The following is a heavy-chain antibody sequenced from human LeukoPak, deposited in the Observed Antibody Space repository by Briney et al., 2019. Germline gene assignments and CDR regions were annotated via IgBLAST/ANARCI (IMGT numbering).Heavy chain of an antibody. Sequence: GESLKISCAASGFTFSSYAMHWVRQAPGKGLEWVGVISYDGSNEHYADTVKGRFTISRDNSKNTLYVQMNSLRAEDTAVYYCARDSRLRNYYYGMDVWGQGTTVTVSS. CDR1: GFTFSSYA. V-gene: IGHV3-30-3*01. J-gene: IGHJ6*02. CDR2: ISYDGSNE. D-gene: IGHD1-14*01. CDR3: ARDSRLRNYYYGMDV.